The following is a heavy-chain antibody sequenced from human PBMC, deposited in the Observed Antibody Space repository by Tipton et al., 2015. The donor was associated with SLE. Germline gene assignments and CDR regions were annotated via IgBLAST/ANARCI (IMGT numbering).Heavy chain of an antibody. CDR1: GGSFSSYY. V-gene: IGHV4-4*07. CDR3: ARDPGYQYYYGMDV. CDR2: IYTSGST. J-gene: IGHJ6*02. Sequence: TLSLTCTVSGGSFSSYYWSWIRQPAGKGLEWIGRIYTSGSTNYNPSLKSRVTMSVDTSKNQFSLKLSSVTAADTAVYYCARDPGYQYYYGMDVWGQGTTVTVSS.